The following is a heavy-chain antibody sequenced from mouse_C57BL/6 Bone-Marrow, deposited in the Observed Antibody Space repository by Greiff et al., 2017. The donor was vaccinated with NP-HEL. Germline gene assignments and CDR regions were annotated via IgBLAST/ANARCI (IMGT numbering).Heavy chain of an antibody. CDR1: GFSLTDYG. V-gene: IGHV2-6-5*01. Sequence: QVQLQQSGPGLVAPSQSLSITCTVSGFSLTDYGVSWIRQPPGKGLEWLGGIWGGGSTYYNSALKSRLSISKDNSKSQVFLKMNSLQTDDTAMYYCAKHYGNYYAMDYWGQGTSVTVSS. CDR3: AKHYGNYYAMDY. D-gene: IGHD2-1*01. CDR2: IWGGGST. J-gene: IGHJ4*01.